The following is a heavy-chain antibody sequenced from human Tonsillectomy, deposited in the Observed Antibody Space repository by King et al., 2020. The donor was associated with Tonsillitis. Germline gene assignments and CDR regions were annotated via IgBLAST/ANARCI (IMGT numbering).Heavy chain of an antibody. CDR1: GGSFSGYY. D-gene: IGHD2-2*01. V-gene: IGHV4-34*01. CDR2: INHSGST. CDR3: AGVDIVVVPAALSYFDL. J-gene: IGHJ2*01. Sequence: VQLQQWGAGLLKPSETLSLTCAVYGGSFSGYYWSWIRQPPGKGLEWIGEINHSGSTNYNPSLKSRVTISVETSKNHFSLKLSPVTTADTAVYYWAGVDIVVVPAALSYFDLWGRGTLVTVSS.